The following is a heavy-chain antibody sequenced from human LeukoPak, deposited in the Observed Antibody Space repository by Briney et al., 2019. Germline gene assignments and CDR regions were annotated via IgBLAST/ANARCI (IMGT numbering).Heavy chain of an antibody. V-gene: IGHV3-30*18. CDR1: GFTLSSYG. D-gene: IGHD3-9*01. Sequence: GGSLRLSCAASGFTLSSYGMHWVRQAPGKGLEWVAVISYDGSNKYYADPVKGRFTISRDNSKNTLYLQMNSLRAEDTAVYYCAKVERYFDWLYFPFDYWGQGTLVTVSS. CDR3: AKVERYFDWLYFPFDY. CDR2: ISYDGSNK. J-gene: IGHJ4*02.